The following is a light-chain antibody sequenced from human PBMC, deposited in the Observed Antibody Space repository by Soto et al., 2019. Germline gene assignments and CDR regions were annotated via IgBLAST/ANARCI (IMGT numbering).Light chain of an antibody. V-gene: IGLV2-11*01. CDR3: CSYAGSYPPXV. Sequence: QSVLTQPRSVSGSPGQSVTISCTGTSSDVGGYNYVSWYQQHPGKAPKLMIYDVSKRPSGVPDRFSGSKSGNTASLTISGLQAEDEADYYCCSYAGSYPPXVFXTGTKVPVL. CDR1: SSDVGGYNY. J-gene: IGLJ1*01. CDR2: DVS.